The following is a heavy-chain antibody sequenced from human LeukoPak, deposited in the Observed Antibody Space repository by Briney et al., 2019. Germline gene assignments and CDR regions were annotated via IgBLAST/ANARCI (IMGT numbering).Heavy chain of an antibody. D-gene: IGHD6-13*01. CDR2: IYYSGST. V-gene: IGHV4-59*08. CDR1: GGSISSYF. CDR3: ARRGRGTAAGTGFFDY. Sequence: SETLSLTCTVSGGSISSYFWSWIRQPPGKGLEWIGCIYYSGSTNYNPSLQSRVTISVDTSKNQFSLKLSSVTAADTAVYYCARRGRGTAAGTGFFDYWGQGTLVTVSS. J-gene: IGHJ4*02.